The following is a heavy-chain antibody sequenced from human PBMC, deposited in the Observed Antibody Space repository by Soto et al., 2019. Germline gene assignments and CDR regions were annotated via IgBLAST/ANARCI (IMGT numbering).Heavy chain of an antibody. CDR1: GYSFTSYW. CDR2: IYPGDSDT. V-gene: IGHV5-51*01. J-gene: IGHJ6*02. Sequence: GESLKISCKGSGYSFTSYWIGWVRQMPGKGLEWMGIIYPGDSDTRYSPSFQGQVTISADKSISTAYLQWSSLKASGTAMYYCARLDARYCTNGVCYTGRYGMDVWGQGTTVTVSS. CDR3: ARLDARYCTNGVCYTGRYGMDV. D-gene: IGHD2-8*01.